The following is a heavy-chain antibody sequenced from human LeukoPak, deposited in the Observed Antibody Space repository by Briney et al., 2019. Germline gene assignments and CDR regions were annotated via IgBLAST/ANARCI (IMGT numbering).Heavy chain of an antibody. J-gene: IGHJ4*02. CDR3: ARGATYSSSSPDY. V-gene: IGHV3-21*01. Sequence: GGSLRLSCAASGFTFSSYSMNWVRQAPGKGLEWVSAISSSGSYIYYADSVKGRFTISRDNAKNSLYLQMNSLRAEDTAVYYCARGATYSSSSPDYWGQGTLVTVSS. CDR1: GFTFSSYS. CDR2: ISSSGSYI. D-gene: IGHD6-6*01.